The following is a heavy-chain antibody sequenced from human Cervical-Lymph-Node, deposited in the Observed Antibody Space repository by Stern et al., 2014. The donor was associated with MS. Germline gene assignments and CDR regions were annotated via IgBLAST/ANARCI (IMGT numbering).Heavy chain of an antibody. CDR2: INYSRRT. V-gene: IGHV4-59*01. CDR3: ARDVSGSPPGFDP. J-gene: IGHJ5*02. D-gene: IGHD1-26*01. CDR1: GGTITSYY. Sequence: QVQLQESGPGLVKPSETLSLTCTVSGGTITSYYWSWIRQPPGQGLEWIGYINYSRRTTYNPSLKSRVSTFVAKSNNHSSLMLSSGTAADTAVYYLARDVSGSPPGFDPWGQGTLVTVSS.